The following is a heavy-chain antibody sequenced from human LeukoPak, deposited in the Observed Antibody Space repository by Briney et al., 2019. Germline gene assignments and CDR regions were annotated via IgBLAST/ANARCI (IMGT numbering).Heavy chain of an antibody. CDR2: ISAYNGNT. Sequence: ASVKVSCKASGYTFTSYGISWVRQAPGQGLEWMGWISAYNGNTNYAQRLQGRVTMTTDTSTSTAYMELRSLGSDDTAVYYCARVYYDFWSGYEYDAFDIWGQGTMVTVSS. J-gene: IGHJ3*02. V-gene: IGHV1-18*01. D-gene: IGHD3-3*01. CDR3: ARVYYDFWSGYEYDAFDI. CDR1: GYTFTSYG.